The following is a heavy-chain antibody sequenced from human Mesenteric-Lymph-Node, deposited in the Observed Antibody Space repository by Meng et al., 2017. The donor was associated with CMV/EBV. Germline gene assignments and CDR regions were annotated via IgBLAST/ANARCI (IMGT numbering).Heavy chain of an antibody. J-gene: IGHJ6*02. CDR3: VNSSDLSGDYGFWSGYPYYYYDMDV. CDR2: INHSGST. V-gene: IGHV4-34*01. Sequence: GSLRLSCAVYGGSFSGYYRSWIRQPPGKGLEWIGEINHSGSTNYNPSLKSRVTISVDMSKNQFSLRLSSVTAADTAVYYCVNSSDLSGDYGFWSGYPYYYYDMDVWGQGTTVTVSS. CDR1: GGSFSGYY. D-gene: IGHD3-3*01.